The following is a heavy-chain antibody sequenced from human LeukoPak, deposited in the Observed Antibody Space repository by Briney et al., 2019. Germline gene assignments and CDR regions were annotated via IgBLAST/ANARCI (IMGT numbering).Heavy chain of an antibody. CDR2: ISYDGSNK. J-gene: IGHJ1*01. D-gene: IGHD3-10*01. Sequence: GGSLRLSCAASGFTFSSYGMHWVRQAPGKGLEWVAVISYDGSNKYYADSVKGRFTISRDNSKNTLYLQMNSLRAEDTAVYYCAKEGLNYYGSGSYYKGHKYFQHWGQGTLVTVSS. V-gene: IGHV3-30*18. CDR3: AKEGLNYYGSGSYYKGHKYFQH. CDR1: GFTFSSYG.